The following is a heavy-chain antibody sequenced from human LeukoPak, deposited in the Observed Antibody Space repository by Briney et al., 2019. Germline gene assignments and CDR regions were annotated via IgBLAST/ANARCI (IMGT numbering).Heavy chain of an antibody. CDR2: IKQDGSEE. CDR3: AKDEGSSGYKDAFDI. Sequence: GGSLRLSCATSGFTFSSYWMSWVRQAPGKGLEWVANIKQDGSEEYYVDSVKGRFTISRDNSKNTLYLQMNSLRAEDTAVYYCAKDEGSSGYKDAFDIWGQGTMVTVSS. V-gene: IGHV3-7*03. J-gene: IGHJ3*02. D-gene: IGHD3-22*01. CDR1: GFTFSSYW.